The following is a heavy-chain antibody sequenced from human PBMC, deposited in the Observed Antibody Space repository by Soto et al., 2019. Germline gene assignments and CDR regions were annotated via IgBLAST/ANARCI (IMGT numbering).Heavy chain of an antibody. CDR2: INHSGNT. Sequence: SETLSLTCAVYGASLSDNYCNWLRQPPGKGLEWIGEINHSGNTNYNPSLRSRVTISIDTSKNQLSLNLRSVSAADTAVYYCARGRGEFDAWGKGTPVTDSS. V-gene: IGHV4-34*01. J-gene: IGHJ5*02. CDR3: ARGRGEFDA. D-gene: IGHD2-21*01. CDR1: GASLSDNY.